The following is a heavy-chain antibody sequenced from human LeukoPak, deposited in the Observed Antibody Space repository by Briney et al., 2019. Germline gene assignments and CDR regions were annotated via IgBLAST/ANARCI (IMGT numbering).Heavy chain of an antibody. CDR3: ARGAGSYGDYSLWLGY. Sequence: ASVKVSCKASGYTFSGYGFSWVRQAPGQGFERKGWVSAYNGNTIHAQSYQGRVTMTTDTSTSTAYMELRSLRPDDTAVYYCARGAGSYGDYSLWLGYWGQGTLVTVSS. V-gene: IGHV1-18*01. CDR2: VSAYNGNT. J-gene: IGHJ4*02. D-gene: IGHD4-17*01. CDR1: GYTFSGYG.